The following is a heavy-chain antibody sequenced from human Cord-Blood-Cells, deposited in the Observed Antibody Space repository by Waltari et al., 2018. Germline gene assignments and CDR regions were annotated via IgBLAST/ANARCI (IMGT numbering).Heavy chain of an antibody. CDR1: GGSISSHY. CDR2: IYYSGST. V-gene: IGHV4-59*11. Sequence: QVQLQESGPGLVKPSETLSLTCTVSGGSISSHYWSWIRQPPGKGLEWIGYIYYSGSTNYNPSHKSRVTISVDTSKNQFSLKLSSVTAADTAVYYCARKGRYCSSTSCYNVAFDIWGQGTMVTVSS. CDR3: ARKGRYCSSTSCYNVAFDI. J-gene: IGHJ3*02. D-gene: IGHD2-2*02.